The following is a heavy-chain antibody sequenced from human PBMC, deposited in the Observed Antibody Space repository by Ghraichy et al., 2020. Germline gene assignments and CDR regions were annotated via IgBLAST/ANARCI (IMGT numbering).Heavy chain of an antibody. CDR1: GGSFSGHY. V-gene: IGHV4-34*01. D-gene: IGHD1-26*01. CDR3: ARLGGSSPYYFYTMDV. Sequence: SETLSLTCVVYGGSFSGHYWSWIRQPPGKGLERIGGINQSGNTKYNPSLKSRVTISQDTSKNQFSLKLTSVTAADTAVYYCARLGGSSPYYFYTMDVWGQGTTVTVSS. CDR2: INQSGNT. J-gene: IGHJ6*02.